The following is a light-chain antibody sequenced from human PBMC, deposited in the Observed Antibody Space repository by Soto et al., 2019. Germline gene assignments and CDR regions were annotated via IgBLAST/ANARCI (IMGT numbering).Light chain of an antibody. CDR2: GAS. CDR3: QQRSKWPVT. CDR1: QSINSD. V-gene: IGKV3-11*01. Sequence: EIVMTQSPATLSVSPGETTRLSCRASQSINSDVAWYQQKVGQTPRLLIYGASNRATGIPDRFSGSGSGTDFTLTISSLEAEDFALYYCQQRSKWPVTFGGGTKVAI. J-gene: IGKJ4*01.